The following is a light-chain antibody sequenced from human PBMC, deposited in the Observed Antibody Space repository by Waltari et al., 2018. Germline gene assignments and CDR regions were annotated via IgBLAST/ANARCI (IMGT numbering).Light chain of an antibody. CDR1: QSLVYRDGNTS. J-gene: IGKJ4*01. CDR3: MQGTHWPLT. CDR2: KVS. V-gene: IGKV2-30*01. Sequence: DVVMTQSPLSLPVTVGQPASISCRSSQSLVYRDGNTSLNWFQQRPGQSPRRLIYKVSNRDSGVPDRFSGSGSGTDFTLKISRVEAEDVGVYYCMQGTHWPLTFGGGTKVEIK.